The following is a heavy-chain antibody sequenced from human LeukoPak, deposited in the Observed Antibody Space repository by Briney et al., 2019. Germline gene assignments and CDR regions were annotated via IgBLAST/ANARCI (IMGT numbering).Heavy chain of an antibody. V-gene: IGHV3-30*02. CDR1: GFTFSSYG. CDR2: IRYDGSNK. J-gene: IGHJ4*02. CDR3: AKDKGKGNYLVWFGELGGEMDY. Sequence: HSGGSLRLSCAASGFTFSSYGMHWVRQAPGKGLEWVAFIRYDGSNKYYADSVKGRFTISRDNSKNTLYLQMNSLRAEDTAVYYCAKDKGKGNYLVWFGELGGEMDYWGQGTLVTVSS. D-gene: IGHD3-10*01.